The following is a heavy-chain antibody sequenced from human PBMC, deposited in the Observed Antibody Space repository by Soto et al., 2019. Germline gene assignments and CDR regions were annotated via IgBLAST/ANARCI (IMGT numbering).Heavy chain of an antibody. V-gene: IGHV1-8*01. D-gene: IGHD6-6*01. CDR3: ARLSEESSSSNYYYFYMDG. CDR2: MNPQTGNT. CDR1: GYTFTRYY. J-gene: IGHJ6*03. Sequence: QVQLVQSGSEGKEPGASMKISCQASGYTFTRYYITWVRQATGQGLEWMGWMNPQTGNTAYAEKFQGRVTMTRSTSINTAYMELSALRSEDPAVYYCARLSEESSSSNYYYFYMDGWGKGSTVTVSS.